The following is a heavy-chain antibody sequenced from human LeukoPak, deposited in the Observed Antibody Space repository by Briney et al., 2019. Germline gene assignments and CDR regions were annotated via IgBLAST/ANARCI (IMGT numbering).Heavy chain of an antibody. D-gene: IGHD3-22*01. Sequence: PGGSLRLSCAASGFTFSSYAMSWVRQAPGKGLEWVSAISGSGGSTYYADSGKGRFTISRDNSKKTLYLQMNSLRAEDTAVYYCAKGEYYYDSSGTYDAFDIWGQGTMVTVSS. CDR2: ISGSGGST. CDR3: AKGEYYYDSSGTYDAFDI. V-gene: IGHV3-23*01. J-gene: IGHJ3*02. CDR1: GFTFSSYA.